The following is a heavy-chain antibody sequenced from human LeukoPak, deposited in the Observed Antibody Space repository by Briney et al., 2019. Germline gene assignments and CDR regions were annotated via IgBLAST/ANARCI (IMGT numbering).Heavy chain of an antibody. J-gene: IGHJ4*02. CDR2: IYYSGTT. D-gene: IGHD3-10*01. V-gene: IGHV4-59*08. CDR1: GGSISSYY. Sequence: SETLSLTCTVSGGSISSYYWSWIRQPPGKGLEWIGYIYYSGTTNYNPSLKSRVTISVDTSKNQFSLKLSSVTAADTAVYYCARRTFGYYGSGSPFDYWGQGTLVTVSS. CDR3: ARRTFGYYGSGSPFDY.